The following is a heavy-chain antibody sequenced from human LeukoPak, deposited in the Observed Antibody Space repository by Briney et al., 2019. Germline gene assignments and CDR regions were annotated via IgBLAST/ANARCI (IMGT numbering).Heavy chain of an antibody. CDR3: AKDALGFGELLPYYFDY. CDR2: IYSGGST. V-gene: IGHV3-53*05. D-gene: IGHD3-10*01. CDR1: GFTVSSNY. Sequence: GGSLRLSCAASGFTVSSNYMGWVRQAPGKGLEWVSVIYSGGSTYYADSVKGRFTISRDNSKNTLYLQMNSLRAEDTAVYYCAKDALGFGELLPYYFDYWGQGTLVTVSS. J-gene: IGHJ4*02.